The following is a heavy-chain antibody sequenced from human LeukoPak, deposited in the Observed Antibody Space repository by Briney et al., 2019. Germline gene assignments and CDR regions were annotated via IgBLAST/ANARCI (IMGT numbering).Heavy chain of an antibody. J-gene: IGHJ4*02. CDR1: GYTFTRNL. CDR2: INPNGGGT. CDR3: ARDNSGHFDK. Sequence: ASVKVSCKASGYTFTRNLMHWVRQAPGQGLEWMAIINPNGGGTRYAQKFQGRVTMTKDTSTSTVYMELGSLRSEDTAVYYCARDNSGHFDKWGQGTLVTVSS. V-gene: IGHV1-46*01. D-gene: IGHD6-19*01.